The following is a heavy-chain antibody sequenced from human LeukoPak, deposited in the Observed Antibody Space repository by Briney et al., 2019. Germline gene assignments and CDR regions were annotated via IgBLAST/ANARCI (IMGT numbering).Heavy chain of an antibody. V-gene: IGHV1-46*01. D-gene: IGHD6-6*01. J-gene: IGHJ4*02. CDR1: GYTFPSYF. CDR2: INPTGGST. Sequence: ASVTVSCKASGYTFPSYFMHWVRQAPGQGLEWMGIINPTGGSTTYAQKFQGRVTMTRDTSASTVYMELSSLRSDDTAVYYCARTAARRFDYWGQGTLVTVSS. CDR3: ARTAARRFDY.